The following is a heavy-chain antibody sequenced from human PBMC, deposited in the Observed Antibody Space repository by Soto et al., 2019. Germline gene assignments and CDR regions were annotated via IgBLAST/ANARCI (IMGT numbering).Heavy chain of an antibody. CDR2: ILHDGSNE. J-gene: IGHJ6*02. V-gene: IGHV3-30*18. CDR1: GFTFSNYG. D-gene: IGHD4-4*01. Sequence: GGSLRLSCAAPGFTFSNYGMHLVRQAPGKGLEWVALILHDGSNEYYAGSVKGRFTISRDNSKNTLYLQMNSLRGDDTAVYYCAKSRDGYSFYYYYGMDVWGQGTTVTVSS. CDR3: AKSRDGYSFYYYYGMDV.